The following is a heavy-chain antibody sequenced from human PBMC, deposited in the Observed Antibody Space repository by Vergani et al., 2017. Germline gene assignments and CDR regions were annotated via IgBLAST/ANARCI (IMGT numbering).Heavy chain of an antibody. J-gene: IGHJ6*02. D-gene: IGHD6-6*01. CDR3: TKDKLVGYYYYGMDV. CDR1: GFTFSSYG. Sequence: QVQLVESGGGVVQPGRSLRLSCAASGFTFSSYGMHWVRQAPGKGLEWVAVISYDGSNKYYADSVKGRFTISRENSKNTLYLQMNSLRAEDTAVYYCTKDKLVGYYYYGMDVWGQGTTVTVSS. CDR2: ISYDGSNK. V-gene: IGHV3-30*18.